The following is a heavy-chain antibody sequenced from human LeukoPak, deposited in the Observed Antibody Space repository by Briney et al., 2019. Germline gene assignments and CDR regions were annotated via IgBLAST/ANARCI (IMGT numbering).Heavy chain of an antibody. CDR2: IIPILGIA. Sequence: SVKVSCKASGGTFSSYTISWVRQAPGQGLEWMGRIIPILGIANYAQKFQGRVTITADKSTSTAYRELSSLRSEDTAVYYCARGPDYGDYRDGAFDIWGQGTMVTVSS. CDR3: ARGPDYGDYRDGAFDI. CDR1: GGTFSSYT. J-gene: IGHJ3*02. V-gene: IGHV1-69*02. D-gene: IGHD4-17*01.